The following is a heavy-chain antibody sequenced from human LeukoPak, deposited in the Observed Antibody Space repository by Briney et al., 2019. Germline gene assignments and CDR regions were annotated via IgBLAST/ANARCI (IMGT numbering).Heavy chain of an antibody. Sequence: GGSLRPSCAASRFTLTSYEMNWVRLAPGKGLEWISYISRTGNSIYYADSVKGRFTVSRDSAKNSLYLQMNSLSAEDKAVYYCARGPYSSNWYVDYWGQGTLVTVAS. V-gene: IGHV3-48*03. D-gene: IGHD6-13*01. CDR2: ISRTGNSI. CDR3: ARGPYSSNWYVDY. CDR1: RFTLTSYE. J-gene: IGHJ4*02.